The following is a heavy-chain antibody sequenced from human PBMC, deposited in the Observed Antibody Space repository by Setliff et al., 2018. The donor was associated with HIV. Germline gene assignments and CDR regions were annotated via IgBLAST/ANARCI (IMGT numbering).Heavy chain of an antibody. CDR1: GFSFSTSA. Sequence: GGSLRLSCAASGFSFSTSAMSWVRQAPGKGLEWVSAISGSGISIHYLGSVRGRFSISRDNSKNTLYLQMNSLRAEDTAVYYCARESTMVRGVSDYWGQGTLVTVSS. J-gene: IGHJ4*02. CDR2: ISGSGISI. CDR3: ARESTMVRGVSDY. V-gene: IGHV3-23*01. D-gene: IGHD3-10*01.